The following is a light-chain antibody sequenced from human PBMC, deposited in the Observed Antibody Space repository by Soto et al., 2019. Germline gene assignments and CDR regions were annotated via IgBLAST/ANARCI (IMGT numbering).Light chain of an antibody. V-gene: IGKV4-1*01. J-gene: IGKJ4*01. Sequence: DIVMTQSPDSLAVSLGERATINCKSSQTILHSPNNKNALVWYQQKPGQPPKLLISWTSTRESGVPDRFSGSGSGTEFSLSISRLQAEDVAVYYCQQFYTTPTFGVGTTVEIK. CDR3: QQFYTTPT. CDR2: WTS. CDR1: QTILHSPNNKNA.